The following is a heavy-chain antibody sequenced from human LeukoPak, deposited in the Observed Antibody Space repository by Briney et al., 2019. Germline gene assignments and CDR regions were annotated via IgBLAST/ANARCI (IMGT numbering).Heavy chain of an antibody. CDR1: VFILRSHT. CDR3: VKDNEAGGSPFDR. CDR2: ISDNGGST. Sequence: GGSLRLSCSAAVFILRSHTMHWVRQAPGKGLEYVSRISDNGGSTYYADSVKGRFTISRDNSKNTLYLQMSSLRAVDTAVYYCVKDNEAGGSPFDRWGQGTLVTVSS. J-gene: IGHJ4*02. V-gene: IGHV3-64D*06. D-gene: IGHD1-1*01.